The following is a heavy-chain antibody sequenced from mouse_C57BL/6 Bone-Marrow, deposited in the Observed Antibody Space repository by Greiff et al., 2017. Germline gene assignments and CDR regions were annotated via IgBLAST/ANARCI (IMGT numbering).Heavy chain of an antibody. Sequence: EVKVVESGGGLVKPGGSLKLSCAASGFTFSDYGMHWVRQAPEKGLEWVAYISSGSSTIYYADTVKGRFTISRDNAKNTLFLQMTSLRSEDTAMYYCAREDYGNYGAMDYWGQGTSVTVSS. V-gene: IGHV5-17*01. CDR2: ISSGSSTI. J-gene: IGHJ4*01. CDR3: AREDYGNYGAMDY. D-gene: IGHD2-1*01. CDR1: GFTFSDYG.